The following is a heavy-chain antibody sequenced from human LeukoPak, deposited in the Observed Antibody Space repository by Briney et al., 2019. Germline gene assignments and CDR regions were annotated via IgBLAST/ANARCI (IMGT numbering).Heavy chain of an antibody. CDR1: GGSISSGGYY. CDR3: ARHSVINWFYL. D-gene: IGHD2-21*01. CDR2: IYYSGST. Sequence: NSSQTLSHTCTVPGGSISSGGYYWSWIRQYPGKGLEWIGYIYYSGSTYYNPSLKSRVTISADTSKNQFSLQLRSVTAADTAVYFCARHSVINWFYLWGQGTLVTVSS. J-gene: IGHJ5*02. V-gene: IGHV4-31*03.